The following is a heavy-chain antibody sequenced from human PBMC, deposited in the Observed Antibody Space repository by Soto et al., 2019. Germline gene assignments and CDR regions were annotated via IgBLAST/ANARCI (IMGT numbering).Heavy chain of an antibody. CDR1: GGSISSYY. D-gene: IGHD1-7*01. J-gene: IGHJ6*02. CDR2: IYYSGST. V-gene: IGHV4-59*01. CDR3: ARDPGNWNYVDYYYYGMDV. Sequence: SETLSLTCTVSGGSISSYYWSWIRQPPGKGLEWIGYIYYSGSTNYNPSLKSRVTISVDTSKNQFSLKLSSVTAADTAVYYCARDPGNWNYVDYYYYGMDVWGQGTTVTVSS.